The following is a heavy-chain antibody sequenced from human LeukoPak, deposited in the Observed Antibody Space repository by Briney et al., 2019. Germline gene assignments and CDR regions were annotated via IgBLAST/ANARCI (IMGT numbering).Heavy chain of an antibody. D-gene: IGHD6-13*01. CDR3: ARGSYSSSWYGRRPYPFDY. Sequence: GSSVKVSCKASGYTFTSYDVNWVRQATGQGLEWMGWMNPNSGNTGYAQKFQGRVTMTRNTSISTAYMELSSLGSEDTAVYYCARGSYSSSWYGRRPYPFDYWGQGTLVTVSS. CDR1: GYTFTSYD. CDR2: MNPNSGNT. J-gene: IGHJ4*02. V-gene: IGHV1-8*01.